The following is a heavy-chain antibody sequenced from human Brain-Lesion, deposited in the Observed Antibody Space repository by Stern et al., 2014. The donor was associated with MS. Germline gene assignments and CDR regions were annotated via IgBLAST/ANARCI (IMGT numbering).Heavy chain of an antibody. J-gene: IGHJ4*02. CDR1: GYTLTELS. CDR3: ATLSPGAGGNYYRHFDY. Sequence: QLVQSGAEVKKPGASVKVSCQVSGYTLTELSMHWVRQAPRKGLEWMGGFDPEDGETIYAQNFQGRVTMTEDTSTDTAYMELSSLRSEDTAVYYCATLSPGAGGNYYRHFDYWGQGTLVTVSS. CDR2: FDPEDGET. D-gene: IGHD1-26*01. V-gene: IGHV1-24*01.